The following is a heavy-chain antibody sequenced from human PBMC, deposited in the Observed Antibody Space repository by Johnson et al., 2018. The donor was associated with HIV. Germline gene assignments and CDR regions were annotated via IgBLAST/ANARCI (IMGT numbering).Heavy chain of an antibody. CDR1: GFTFSSYA. Sequence: QVQLVESGGGVVQPGRSLRLSCAASGFTFSSYAMHWVRQAPGKGLEWVAVISYDGSNKYYADSVKGRFTISRDNSKNTLYLQMNSLRVEDTAVYYCARDNIVLMVGGAFDIWGQGTMVTVSS. J-gene: IGHJ3*02. CDR3: ARDNIVLMVGGAFDI. D-gene: IGHD2-8*01. V-gene: IGHV3-30-3*01. CDR2: ISYDGSNK.